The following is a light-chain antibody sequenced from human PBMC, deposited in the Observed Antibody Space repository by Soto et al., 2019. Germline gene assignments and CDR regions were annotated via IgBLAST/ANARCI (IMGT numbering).Light chain of an antibody. V-gene: IGKV3-20*01. J-gene: IGKJ1*01. CDR1: QAILNNY. CDR2: LAS. CDR3: QHFGTPPWT. Sequence: DIVLTQSPGTLSLSPGERATLSCRTSQAILNNYLAWFQQKPGQAPRLLIYLASNRAAGIPDRFSGSGSGTDFTLTISRLEPEDVAVYYCQHFGTPPWTFGQGTKVEI.